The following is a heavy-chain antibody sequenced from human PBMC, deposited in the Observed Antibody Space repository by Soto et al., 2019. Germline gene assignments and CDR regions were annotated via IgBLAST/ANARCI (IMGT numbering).Heavy chain of an antibody. CDR3: ARGPRGAVDV. CDR1: GGTFNSYT. Sequence: QVQLVQSGAEVKKPGSSVKVSCKASGGTFNSYTFSWVRQAPGQGLEWMGRITPILGAVDCAQKFQARVTIIADESTRTVYMNLSSLRSDDTAVYYCARGPRGAVDVWGQGTMVTVSS. CDR2: ITPILGAV. V-gene: IGHV1-69*11. J-gene: IGHJ3*01. D-gene: IGHD3-10*01.